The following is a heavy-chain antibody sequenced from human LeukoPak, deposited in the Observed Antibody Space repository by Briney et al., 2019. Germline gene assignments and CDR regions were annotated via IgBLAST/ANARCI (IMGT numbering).Heavy chain of an antibody. CDR3: ARLRSKYWFDP. J-gene: IGHJ5*02. V-gene: IGHV3-48*03. CDR2: ITSSGNTM. D-gene: IGHD4-11*01. Sequence: PGGSLGLSCAASGFTFSSYEMNWVRQAPGKGLEWVSFITSSGNTMYYADSVKGRFTISRDNAKNLLYLQMNSLRADDTAVYYCARLRSKYWFDPWGQGTLVTVSS. CDR1: GFTFSSYE.